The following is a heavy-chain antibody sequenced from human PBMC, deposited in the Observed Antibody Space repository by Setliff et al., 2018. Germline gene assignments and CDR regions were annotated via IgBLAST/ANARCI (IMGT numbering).Heavy chain of an antibody. CDR1: GGSIGSSSYY. V-gene: IGHV4-39*07. CDR2: IYYSGST. Sequence: SETLSLTCTVSGGSIGSSSYYWGWIRQPPGKGLEWIGSIYYSGSTYYNPSLKSRVTISVDTSKNQFSLKLSSVTAADTAVYYCARLGGYSYGLFRNWGQGTLVTVSS. CDR3: ARLGGYSYGLFRN. D-gene: IGHD5-18*01. J-gene: IGHJ4*02.